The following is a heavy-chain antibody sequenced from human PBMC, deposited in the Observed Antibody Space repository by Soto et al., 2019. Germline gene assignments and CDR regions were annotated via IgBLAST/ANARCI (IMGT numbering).Heavy chain of an antibody. CDR3: AEDNPTVAY. CDR1: GFTFSSSG. D-gene: IGHD1-1*01. Sequence: QVQLVESGGGVVQPGRSLRLSCAASGFTFSSSGMHWVRQAPGKGPEWVAIISYDGSNKYYADSVEGRFTISRDNSKNTLFLQMNSLRPEDTDVYFCAEDNPTVAYWGQGTLVTVSS. CDR2: ISYDGSNK. J-gene: IGHJ4*02. V-gene: IGHV3-30*18.